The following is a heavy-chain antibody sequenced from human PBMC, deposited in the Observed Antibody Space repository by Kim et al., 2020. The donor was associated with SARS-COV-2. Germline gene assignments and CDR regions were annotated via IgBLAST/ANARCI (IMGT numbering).Heavy chain of an antibody. Sequence: GGSLRLSCAASGFTFSSYWMSWVRQAPGKGLEWVTNIKQDGSERYYVDSVKGRFTISRDNAKNSLSLQMNSLRAEDTAVYYCTRQGYGYPIDYWGQGTLVTVSS. V-gene: IGHV3-7*01. CDR2: IKQDGSER. CDR1: GFTFSSYW. D-gene: IGHD5-18*01. J-gene: IGHJ4*02. CDR3: TRQGYGYPIDY.